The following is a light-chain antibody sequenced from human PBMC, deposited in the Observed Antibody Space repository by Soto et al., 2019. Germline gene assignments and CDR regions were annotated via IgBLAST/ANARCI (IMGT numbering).Light chain of an antibody. Sequence: EMAVTQSPATLSVSPGERATLSCRASQSVASNLAWYQQKPGQTPRLLIYAASTRATGTPARFSGGGSGTDFTLTISNLEPEDFAVYYCQQRSDWPWTFGQGTKVDNK. CDR1: QSVASN. CDR3: QQRSDWPWT. J-gene: IGKJ1*01. CDR2: AAS. V-gene: IGKV3-11*01.